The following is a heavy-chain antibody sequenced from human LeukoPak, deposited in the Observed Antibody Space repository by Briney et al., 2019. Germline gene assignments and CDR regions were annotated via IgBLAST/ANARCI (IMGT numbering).Heavy chain of an antibody. D-gene: IGHD2-2*02. V-gene: IGHV4-59*08. Sequence: PSETLSLTCTVSGGSISNYYWTWIRQPPGKGLEWIGYIYYSGSTNYNPSLSSRVTTSLDTSKNQFSLMLRSLTAAATAVYYCARRYTASPGERFDYWGQGTLVTVSS. CDR3: ARRYTASPGERFDY. CDR2: IYYSGST. J-gene: IGHJ4*02. CDR1: GGSISNYY.